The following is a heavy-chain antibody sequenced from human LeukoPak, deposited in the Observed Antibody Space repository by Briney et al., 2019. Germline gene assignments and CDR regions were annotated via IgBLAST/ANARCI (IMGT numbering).Heavy chain of an antibody. J-gene: IGHJ4*02. Sequence: SVKVSCKASGGTFSSYAISWVRQAPGQGLEWMGRIIPILGIANYAQKFQGRVTITADKSTSTAYMELSSLRSEDTAVYYCAREREEYCSGGSCYSDYFDYWGQGTLVTVSS. CDR3: AREREEYCSGGSCYSDYFDY. CDR2: IIPILGIA. V-gene: IGHV1-69*04. D-gene: IGHD2-15*01. CDR1: GGTFSSYA.